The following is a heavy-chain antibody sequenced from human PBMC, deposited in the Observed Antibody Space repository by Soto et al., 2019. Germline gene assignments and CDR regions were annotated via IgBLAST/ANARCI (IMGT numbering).Heavy chain of an antibody. J-gene: IGHJ4*02. CDR3: ARYWNYVWGSYRSHVQDYFDY. D-gene: IGHD3-16*02. Sequence: SETLSLTCNVSGGPINSPDYYWSWIRQSPGKGLEWIGYLYFNGGTQYNPSLRTPVSMSLDTSKKYFSLKMRSVTAADTAVYYCARYWNYVWGSYRSHVQDYFDYWGQGTRVTVSS. CDR2: LYFNGGT. CDR1: GGPINSPDYY. V-gene: IGHV4-30-4*01.